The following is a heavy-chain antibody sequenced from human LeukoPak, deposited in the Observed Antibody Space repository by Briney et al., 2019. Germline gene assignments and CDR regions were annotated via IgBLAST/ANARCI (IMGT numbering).Heavy chain of an antibody. CDR1: GFTFSSYA. CDR3: ATDLVSGAAGT. V-gene: IGHV3-30-3*01. Sequence: GGSLRLSCAASGFTFSSYAIHWVRQAPGKGLEWVAVISYDGSNKYYADSVKGRFTISRDNSKNTLYLQMSSLRVEDTAVYYCATDLVSGAAGTWCQGTLVTVSS. J-gene: IGHJ4*02. CDR2: ISYDGSNK. D-gene: IGHD6-13*01.